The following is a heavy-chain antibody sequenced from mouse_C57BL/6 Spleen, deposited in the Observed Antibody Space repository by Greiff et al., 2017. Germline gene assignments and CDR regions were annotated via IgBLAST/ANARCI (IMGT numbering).Heavy chain of an antibody. CDR2: ISYDGSN. Sequence: DVQLQESGPGLVKPSQSLSLTCSVTGYSITSGYYWNWIRQFPGNKLEWMGYISYDGSNNYNPSLKNRISITRDTSKNQFFLKLNSVTTEDTATYYCVYYSNYGGFAYWGQGTLVTVS. V-gene: IGHV3-6*01. CDR3: VYYSNYGGFAY. D-gene: IGHD2-5*01. J-gene: IGHJ3*01. CDR1: GYSITSGYY.